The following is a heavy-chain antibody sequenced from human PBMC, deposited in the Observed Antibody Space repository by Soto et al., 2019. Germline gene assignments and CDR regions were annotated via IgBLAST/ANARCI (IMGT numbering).Heavy chain of an antibody. D-gene: IGHD2-2*01. Sequence: TSETLSLTCTFSGGSISSSSYYWGWIRQPPGKGLEWIGSIYYSGSTYYNPSLKSRVTISVDTSKNQFSLKLSSVTAADTAVYYCARLRAQLPNFDYWGQGTLVTVSS. CDR1: GGSISSSSYY. CDR3: ARLRAQLPNFDY. J-gene: IGHJ4*02. CDR2: IYYSGST. V-gene: IGHV4-39*01.